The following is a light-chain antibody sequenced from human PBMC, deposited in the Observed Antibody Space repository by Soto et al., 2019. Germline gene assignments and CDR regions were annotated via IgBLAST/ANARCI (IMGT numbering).Light chain of an antibody. Sequence: EILLTQSPATLSLSPGERATLSCRTSQSVSSDHLAWYQQKSGQAPRLLIYGASNRATGIPDRFSGSGSGTDFTLTISSLEPEDYAVYHCQQYGRSWWTFGQGTKVDIK. V-gene: IGKV3-20*01. CDR3: QQYGRSWWT. CDR1: QSVSSDH. CDR2: GAS. J-gene: IGKJ1*01.